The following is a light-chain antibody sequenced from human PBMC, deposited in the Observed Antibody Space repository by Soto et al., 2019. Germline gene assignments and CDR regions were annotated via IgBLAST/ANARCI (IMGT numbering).Light chain of an antibody. V-gene: IGLV2-23*02. Sequence: QSVLTQPASVSGSPGQSITISCTGTSSDVGIYDLVSWYQQLPGKAPKLMIFEVNKRPSGVSNRFSGSKSVNTASLTISGLQAEDEADYYCCSYAGTTTPAVFGGGTQLTVL. J-gene: IGLJ7*01. CDR3: CSYAGTTTPAV. CDR2: EVN. CDR1: SSDVGIYDL.